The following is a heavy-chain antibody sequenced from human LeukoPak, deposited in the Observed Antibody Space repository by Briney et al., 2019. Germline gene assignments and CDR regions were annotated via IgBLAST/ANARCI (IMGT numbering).Heavy chain of an antibody. J-gene: IGHJ3*02. CDR3: AKDRIYGNDAFDI. V-gene: IGHV3-23*01. CDR1: GFTFSSYA. D-gene: IGHD2/OR15-2a*01. Sequence: GGSLRLSCAASGFTFSSYAMSWVRQAPGKGLEWVSAISGSGGSTYYADSVKGRFTISRDNSKNTLYLQMNSLRAEDMAVYYCAKDRIYGNDAFDIWGQGTMVTVSS. CDR2: ISGSGGST.